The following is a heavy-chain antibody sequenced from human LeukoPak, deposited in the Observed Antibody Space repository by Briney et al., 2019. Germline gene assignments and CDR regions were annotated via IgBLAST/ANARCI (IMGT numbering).Heavy chain of an antibody. J-gene: IGHJ4*02. D-gene: IGHD3-3*01. V-gene: IGHV1-69*13. CDR2: IIPIFGTA. CDR3: ARSPWMSGYYPEDY. CDR1: VGTFSSYA. Sequence: ASVKVSCKASVGTFSSYAISWVRQAPGQGLEWMGGIIPIFGTANYAQKFQGRVTITADESTSTAYMELSSLRSEDTAVYYCARSPWMSGYYPEDYWGQGTLVTVSS.